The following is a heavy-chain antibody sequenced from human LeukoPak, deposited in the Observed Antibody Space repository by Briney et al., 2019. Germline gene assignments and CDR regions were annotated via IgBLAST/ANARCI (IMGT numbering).Heavy chain of an antibody. J-gene: IGHJ4*02. CDR2: INPSGGST. CDR3: ASSLIQRLQRDY. V-gene: IGHV1-46*01. D-gene: IGHD3-16*01. Sequence: ASVKVSCKASGYTFTSYYMHWVRQAPGQGLEWMGIINPSGGSTSYAQKFQGRVTMTRDMSTSTVYMELSSLRSEDTAVYYCASSLIQRLQRDYWGQGTLVTVSS. CDR1: GYTFTSYY.